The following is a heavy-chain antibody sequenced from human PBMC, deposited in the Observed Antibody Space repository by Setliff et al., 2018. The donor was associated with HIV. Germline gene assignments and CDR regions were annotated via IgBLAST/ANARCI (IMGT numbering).Heavy chain of an antibody. CDR1: GFTFSNYA. D-gene: IGHD3-22*01. J-gene: IGHJ4*02. CDR2: ILSTGERT. V-gene: IGHV3-23*01. CDR3: AKELAASGLGYFDS. Sequence: GGSLRLSCAASGFTFSNYAMSWVRQAPGEGLEWVSAILSTGERTFYADSVKGRFTISRDNSKNTDYLQMNSLRAEDTAEYYCAKELAASGLGYFDSWGRGILVTVSS.